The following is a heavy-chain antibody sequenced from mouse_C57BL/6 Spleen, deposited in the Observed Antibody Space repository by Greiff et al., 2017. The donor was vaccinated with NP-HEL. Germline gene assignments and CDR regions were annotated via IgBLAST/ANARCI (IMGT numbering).Heavy chain of an antibody. CDR3: ERDCSDGSGY. J-gene: IGHJ2*01. D-gene: IGHD2-3*01. Sequence: QVQLQQSGPELVKPGASVKISCKASGYAFSSSWMNWVKQRPGKGLEWIGRIYPGDGDTNYNGKFKGKATLTADKSSSTAYMQLSSLTSEDSAVYFGERDCSDGSGYGGQGTTLTVSS. CDR1: GYAFSSSW. V-gene: IGHV1-82*01. CDR2: IYPGDGDT.